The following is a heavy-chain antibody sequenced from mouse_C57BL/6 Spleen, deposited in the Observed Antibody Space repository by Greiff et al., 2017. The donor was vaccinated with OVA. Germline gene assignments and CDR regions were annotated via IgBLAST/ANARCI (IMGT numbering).Heavy chain of an antibody. V-gene: IGHV1-85*01. CDR3: ASHYDSSSYWYIDV. Sequence: QVQLKQSGPELVKPGASVKLSCKASGYTFTSYDINWVKQRPGQGLEWIGWIYPRDGSTKYNEKFKGKATLTVDTASSTAYLELHSLRSEYAAVYFCASHYDSSSYWYIDVWGTGTTVTVSS. J-gene: IGHJ1*03. D-gene: IGHD1-1*01. CDR2: IYPRDGST. CDR1: GYTFTSYD.